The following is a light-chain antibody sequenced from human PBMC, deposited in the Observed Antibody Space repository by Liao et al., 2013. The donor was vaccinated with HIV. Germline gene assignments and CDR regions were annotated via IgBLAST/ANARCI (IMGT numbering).Light chain of an antibody. CDR3: QSADSSGTCPV. V-gene: IGLV3-25*03. Sequence: SYELTQPPSVSVSPGQTARITCSGDALPKQYAYWYQQKPGQAPVLLIYEDTERPSGIPERFSGSRSGTTVTLTISGVQAEDEADYYCQSADSSGTCPVFGGGTKLTVL. CDR1: ALPKQY. CDR2: EDT. J-gene: IGLJ3*02.